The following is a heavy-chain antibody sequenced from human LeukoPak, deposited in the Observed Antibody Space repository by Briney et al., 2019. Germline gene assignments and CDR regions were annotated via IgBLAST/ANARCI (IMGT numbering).Heavy chain of an antibody. Sequence: QTGGSLRLSCFASGFSVTSFDMYWVRQAAGRGLEWVSAVGTNDDTYYLGSVKGRFTISREDAKNSFSLQMNNLRVEGTAVYYCTREWRGIASDYHGMDVWGQGTTVTVSS. CDR2: VGTNDDT. D-gene: IGHD6-13*01. CDR1: GFSVTSFD. V-gene: IGHV3-13*01. J-gene: IGHJ6*02. CDR3: TREWRGIASDYHGMDV.